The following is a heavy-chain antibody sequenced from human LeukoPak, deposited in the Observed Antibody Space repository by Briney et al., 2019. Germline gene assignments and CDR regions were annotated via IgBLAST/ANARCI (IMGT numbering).Heavy chain of an antibody. CDR3: ARATPKTVGGVDL. CDR2: INYSGNT. CDR1: GGSISSYF. D-gene: IGHD3-16*01. J-gene: IGHJ5*02. Sequence: SETLSLTCNVSGGSISSYFWSWIRQPPGKGLEGIGYINYSGNTNFNPSLKSRLTISIDTSKNQFSLKVRSVTAADTAVYYCARATPKTVGGVDLWGQGTLVTVSS. V-gene: IGHV4-59*12.